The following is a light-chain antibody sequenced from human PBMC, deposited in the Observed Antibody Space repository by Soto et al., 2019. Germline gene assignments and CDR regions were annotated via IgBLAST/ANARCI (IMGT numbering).Light chain of an antibody. V-gene: IGKV4-1*01. CDR1: QSVLYSSNNYNY. CDR3: QQYYDTPLT. Sequence: DIVMTQSPDSLAMSQGDTSTINCNSSQSVLYSSNNYNYLAWYQQKPGQPPKLLITWASTREPGVSGRFSGSGFATDFTLTISSLRSEDVAVYYCQQYYDTPLTFGGGTKVDIK. CDR2: WAS. J-gene: IGKJ4*01.